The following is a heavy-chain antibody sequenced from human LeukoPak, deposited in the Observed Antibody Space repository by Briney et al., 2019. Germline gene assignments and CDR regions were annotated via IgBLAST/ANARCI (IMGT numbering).Heavy chain of an antibody. Sequence: PSETLSLTCAVYGGSFSGYYWSWIRQPPGKGLEWIGEINHSGSTNYNPSLKSRVTISVDTSKKQFSLKLTSVTAADTAVYFCARDRSGYISSSDSYYYYMDVWGKGTTVTVSS. D-gene: IGHD6-6*01. V-gene: IGHV4-34*01. CDR2: INHSGST. CDR3: ARDRSGYISSSDSYYYYMDV. CDR1: GGSFSGYY. J-gene: IGHJ6*03.